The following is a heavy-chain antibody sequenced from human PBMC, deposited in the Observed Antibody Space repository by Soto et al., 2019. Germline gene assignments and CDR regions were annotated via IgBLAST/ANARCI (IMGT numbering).Heavy chain of an antibody. J-gene: IGHJ4*02. V-gene: IGHV3-30*18. CDR2: IAYDGSVQ. D-gene: IGHD2-2*01. CDR3: AKEGSERVSSWLDY. CDR1: GFTFSTFG. Sequence: QVQLVESGGGVVQPGRSLRLSCAASGFTFSTFGMQWVRQAPGQGPEWVAVIAYDGSVQFYADSVKGRFTISRDNSKNTLYMQMNSLRPEDTAVYYCAKEGSERVSSWLDYWGQGTLVTVSS.